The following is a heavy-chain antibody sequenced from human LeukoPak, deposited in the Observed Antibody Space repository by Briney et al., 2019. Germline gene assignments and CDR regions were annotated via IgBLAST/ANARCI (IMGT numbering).Heavy chain of an antibody. CDR3: ARDYGDYRWERRLDY. CDR2: ISYDGSNK. CDR1: GFTFSSYA. Sequence: PGGSLRLSCAASGFTFSSYAMHWVRQAPGKGLEWVAVISYDGSNKYYADSVKGRFTISRDNSKNTLYLQMNSLRAEDTAVYYCARDYGDYRWERRLDYWGQGTLVTVSS. V-gene: IGHV3-30-3*01. D-gene: IGHD4-17*01. J-gene: IGHJ4*02.